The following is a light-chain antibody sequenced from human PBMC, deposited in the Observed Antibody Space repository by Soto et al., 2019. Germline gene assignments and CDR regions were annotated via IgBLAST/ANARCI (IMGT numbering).Light chain of an antibody. J-gene: IGKJ3*01. CDR1: QSVNKH. Sequence: EIVLTQSPATLSVSPGERATLSCRASQSVNKHLAWYQHKPGQAPRLLIYGASSRATGIPDRFSGSGSGTDFTLTISRLEPEDFAVYYCHQYGLSPPYTFGPGTKVDIK. CDR3: HQYGLSPPYT. CDR2: GAS. V-gene: IGKV3-20*01.